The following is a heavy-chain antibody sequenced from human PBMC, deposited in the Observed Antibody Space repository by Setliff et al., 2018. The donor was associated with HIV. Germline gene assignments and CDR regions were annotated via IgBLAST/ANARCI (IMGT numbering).Heavy chain of an antibody. CDR1: GFTFSSYW. D-gene: IGHD4-17*01. Sequence: GSLRLSCVASGFTFSSYWMSWVRQAPGKGLEWVANIKEDGSEEYYVDSVKGRFTISRDNAKNSLYLQMNSLRAEDTAVYYCARLREGYFDLWGRGTLVTVSS. J-gene: IGHJ2*01. CDR3: ARLREGYFDL. CDR2: IKEDGSEE. V-gene: IGHV3-7*01.